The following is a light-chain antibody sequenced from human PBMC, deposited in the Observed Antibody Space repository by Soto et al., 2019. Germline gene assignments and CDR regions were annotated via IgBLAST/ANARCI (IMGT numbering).Light chain of an antibody. CDR1: QDIGNF. J-gene: IGKJ4*01. Sequence: DIQMTQSLPTLSASVGDRVTITCQASQDIGNFLSWYQQKPGQPPKLLTYWASIRESGVPERFAGSGSGTDFTLTISGLQAEDVAVYYCQQYYSIPLSFGGGTKV. CDR3: QQYYSIPLS. V-gene: IGKV4-1*01. CDR2: WAS.